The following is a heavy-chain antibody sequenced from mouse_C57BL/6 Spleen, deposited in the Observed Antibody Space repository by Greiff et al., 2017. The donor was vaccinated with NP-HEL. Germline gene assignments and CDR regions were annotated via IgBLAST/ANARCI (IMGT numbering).Heavy chain of an antibody. CDR1: GYTFTSYW. CDR2: INPSNGGT. CDR3: ARGAIYYGNWGYFDV. D-gene: IGHD2-1*01. V-gene: IGHV1-53*01. Sequence: QVQLQQPGTELVKPGASVKLSCKASGYTFTSYWMHWVKQRPGQGLEWIGNINPSNGGTNYNEKFKSKATLTVAKSSSTAYMQLSSLTSEDSAVYYCARGAIYYGNWGYFDVWGTGTTVTVSS. J-gene: IGHJ1*03.